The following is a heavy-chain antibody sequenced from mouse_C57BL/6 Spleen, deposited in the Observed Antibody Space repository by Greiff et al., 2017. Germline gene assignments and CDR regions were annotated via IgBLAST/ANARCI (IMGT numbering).Heavy chain of an antibody. J-gene: IGHJ2*01. CDR3: ARDHYGSFYFDY. V-gene: IGHV1-82*01. D-gene: IGHD1-1*01. CDR1: GSAFSSSW. Sequence: VHLVESGPELVKPGASVKISCKASGSAFSSSWMNWVKQRPGKGLEWIGRIYPGDGDTNYNGKFKGKATLTADKSSSTAYMQLSSLTSEDSAVYFCARDHYGSFYFDYWGQGTTLTVSS. CDR2: IYPGDGDT.